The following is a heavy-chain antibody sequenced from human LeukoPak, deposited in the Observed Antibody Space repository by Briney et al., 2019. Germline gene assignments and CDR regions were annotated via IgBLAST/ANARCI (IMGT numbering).Heavy chain of an antibody. V-gene: IGHV2-70*11. CDR2: IDWDDDK. CDR3: ARIRRGIAVAGSTHDAFDI. J-gene: IGHJ3*02. Sequence: SGPTLVNSTQTLTLTCTFSGFSLSTTGMCVSWIRQPPGRALEWLARIDWDDDKYYSTSLKTRLTISKDTSKNQVVLTMTNMDPVDTATYYCARIRRGIAVAGSTHDAFDIWGQGTMVTVSS. D-gene: IGHD6-19*01. CDR1: GFSLSTTGMC.